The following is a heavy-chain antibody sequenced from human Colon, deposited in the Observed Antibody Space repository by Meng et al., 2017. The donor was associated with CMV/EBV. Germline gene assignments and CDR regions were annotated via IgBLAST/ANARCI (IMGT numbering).Heavy chain of an antibody. D-gene: IGHD4-11*01. J-gene: IGHJ6*02. V-gene: IGHV3-53*01. CDR1: GFTVSENY. CDR3: AGESGLPNGMDV. CDR2: IYGGGIT. Sequence: GESLKISCAASGFTVSENYMNWVRQAPGKGLEWVPVIYGGGITYYADSVKGRFTISRDNSKNTVLLQMNSLRAEDTAVYYCAGESGLPNGMDVWGRGTTVTVSS.